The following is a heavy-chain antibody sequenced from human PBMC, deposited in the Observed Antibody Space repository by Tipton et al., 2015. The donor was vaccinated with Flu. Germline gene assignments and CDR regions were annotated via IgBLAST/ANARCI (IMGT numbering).Heavy chain of an antibody. CDR3: SESLNF. CDR2: INQDGSEK. CDR1: RSTFSTYW. Sequence: AVSRSTFSTYWMDWVRQTPEKGLEWVANINQDGSEKHYVDSVKGRFTISRGNAKNSLYLQLNSLRVEDTAVYYCSESLNFWGQGTLVTVSS. V-gene: IGHV3-7*01. J-gene: IGHJ4*02.